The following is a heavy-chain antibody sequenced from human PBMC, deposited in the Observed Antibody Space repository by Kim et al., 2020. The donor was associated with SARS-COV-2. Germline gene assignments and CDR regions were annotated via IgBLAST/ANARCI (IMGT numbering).Heavy chain of an antibody. Sequence: GGSLRLSCAASGFTFSSYAMHWVRQAPGKGLEWVAVISYDGSNKYYADSVKGRFTISRDNSKNTLYLQMNRLRAEDTAVYYCARDLQITIFGEFYYYYGMDVWGQGTTVTVSS. J-gene: IGHJ6*02. CDR2: ISYDGSNK. CDR1: GFTFSSYA. D-gene: IGHD3-3*01. V-gene: IGHV3-30-3*01. CDR3: ARDLQITIFGEFYYYYGMDV.